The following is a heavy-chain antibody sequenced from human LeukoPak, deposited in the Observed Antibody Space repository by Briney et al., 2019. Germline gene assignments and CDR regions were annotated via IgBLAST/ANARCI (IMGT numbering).Heavy chain of an antibody. CDR3: ARAQVPAAYQPTNWFDP. Sequence: ASVKVSCKASGYTFTSYDINWLRQATGQGLEWMGWMNPNSGNTGYAQKFQGRVTITRNTSISTAYMELSSLRSEDTAVYYCARAQVPAAYQPTNWFDPWGQGTLVTVSS. D-gene: IGHD2-2*01. CDR1: GYTFTSYD. J-gene: IGHJ5*02. CDR2: MNPNSGNT. V-gene: IGHV1-8*03.